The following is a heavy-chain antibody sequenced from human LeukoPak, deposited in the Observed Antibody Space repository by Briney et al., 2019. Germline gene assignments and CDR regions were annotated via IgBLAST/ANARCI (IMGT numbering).Heavy chain of an antibody. J-gene: IGHJ3*02. CDR1: GFTFSDYY. V-gene: IGHV3-11*06. D-gene: IGHD1-26*01. CDR3: AQGGIVGGQSAFDI. CDR2: RSSSSSYT. Sequence: PGGSLRLSCAASGFTFSDYYMSWIRQAPGKGLEWVSYRSSSSSYTNYADSVKGRFTISNDNAKNSLYLQMNSLRAEDTAVYYCAQGGIVGGQSAFDIWGQGTMVTVS.